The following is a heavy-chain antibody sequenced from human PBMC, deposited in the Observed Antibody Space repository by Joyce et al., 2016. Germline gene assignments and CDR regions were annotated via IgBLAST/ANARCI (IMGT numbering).Heavy chain of an antibody. D-gene: IGHD1-26*01. CDR3: SRRARVGATYGLDV. V-gene: IGHV5-51*01. J-gene: IGHJ6*02. Sequence: EVQLVQSGAEVKKPGDSLKIACKTSGYSFTSYGIGWVRQMPGKGLEWMGILYPADSDARYSPSFQGLVTISADKSINTAYLQWSSLKASDTAMYYCSRRARVGATYGLDVWGQGTTVTVSS. CDR1: GYSFTSYG. CDR2: LYPADSDA.